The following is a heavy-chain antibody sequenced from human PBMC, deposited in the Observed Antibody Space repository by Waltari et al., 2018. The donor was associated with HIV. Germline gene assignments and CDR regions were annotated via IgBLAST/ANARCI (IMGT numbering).Heavy chain of an antibody. V-gene: IGHV1-46*01. J-gene: IGHJ6*02. CDR2: INPSGGST. D-gene: IGHD5-18*01. Sequence: GLEWMGIINPSGGSTSYAQKFQGRVTMTRDTSTSTVYMELSSLRSEDTAVYYCARGISRGYSYGPTDYYYYGMDVWGQGTTVTVSS. CDR3: ARGISRGYSYGPTDYYYYGMDV.